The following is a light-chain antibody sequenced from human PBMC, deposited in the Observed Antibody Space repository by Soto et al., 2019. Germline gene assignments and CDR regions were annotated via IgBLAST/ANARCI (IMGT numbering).Light chain of an antibody. V-gene: IGKV1-9*01. CDR2: TAS. Sequence: DIQLTQSPSSLSASVGDRFAVTCRASQDINSYLAWYQQKPGKAPKLLIYTASTLQSGVPARFSGSGSGTEFTLTISSLQPEDFGTYYCQQLNSYPLTFGGGTKV. CDR1: QDINSY. CDR3: QQLNSYPLT. J-gene: IGKJ4*01.